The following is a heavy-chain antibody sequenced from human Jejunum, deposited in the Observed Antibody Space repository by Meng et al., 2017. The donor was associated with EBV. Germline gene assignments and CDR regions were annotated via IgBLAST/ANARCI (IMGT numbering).Heavy chain of an antibody. CDR2: IYHSGST. CDR3: ARYGSGYFPALWY. Sequence: GQLTEPGPGLGKPSGTLSLTCAVSGDSISSSNWWSWVRQPPGKGLEWIGEIYHSGSTNYNPSLKSRVTISVDKSKNQFSLKLSSVTAADTAVYYCARYGSGYFPALWYWGQGTLVTVSS. D-gene: IGHD3-3*01. CDR1: GDSISSSNW. V-gene: IGHV4-4*02. J-gene: IGHJ4*02.